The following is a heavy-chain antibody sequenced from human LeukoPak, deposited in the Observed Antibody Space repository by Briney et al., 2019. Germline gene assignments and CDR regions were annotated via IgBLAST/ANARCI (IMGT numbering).Heavy chain of an antibody. V-gene: IGHV3-30-3*01. CDR3: ARVGSIVGATQGYMDV. CDR1: GFTFSSYA. CDR2: ISYDGSNK. J-gene: IGHJ6*03. D-gene: IGHD1-26*01. Sequence: GGSLRLSCAASGFTFSSYAMHWVRQAPGKGLEWVAVISYDGSNKYYADSVKGRFTISRDNSKNTLYLQMNSLRAEDTAVYYCARVGSIVGATQGYMDVWGKGTTVTVSS.